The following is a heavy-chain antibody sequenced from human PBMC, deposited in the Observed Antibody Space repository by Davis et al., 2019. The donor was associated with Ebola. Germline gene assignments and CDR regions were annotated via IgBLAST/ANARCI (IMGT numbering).Heavy chain of an antibody. CDR1: GYSFTNYW. Sequence: GESLKISCKGSGYSFTNYWIGWVRQMPGKGLEWMGIVYPGDSDTRYSPSFQGQVTISADKSISTAYLQWSSLKASDTAMYYCGRILAVYANALGIWGQGTMVTVSS. V-gene: IGHV5-51*01. CDR2: VYPGDSDT. CDR3: GRILAVYANALGI. J-gene: IGHJ3*02. D-gene: IGHD2-8*02.